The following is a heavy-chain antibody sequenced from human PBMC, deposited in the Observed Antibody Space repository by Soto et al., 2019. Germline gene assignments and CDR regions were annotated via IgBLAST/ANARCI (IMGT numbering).Heavy chain of an antibody. D-gene: IGHD3-10*01. Sequence: SLRFSCAASGFTLSSYGMHWVRQAPGKGLEWEAVIWYDGSNKYYADSVKGRFTISRDNSKNTLYLQMNSLRAEDTAVYYCARGVSMVRGVITAYYYYGMDVWGQGTTVTVSS. V-gene: IGHV3-33*01. CDR1: GFTLSSYG. CDR3: ARGVSMVRGVITAYYYYGMDV. CDR2: IWYDGSNK. J-gene: IGHJ6*02.